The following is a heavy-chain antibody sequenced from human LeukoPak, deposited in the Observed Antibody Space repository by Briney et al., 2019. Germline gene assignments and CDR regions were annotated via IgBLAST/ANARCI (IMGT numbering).Heavy chain of an antibody. CDR2: IYYSGST. CDR3: ARVVRTYVTGFFDI. J-gene: IGHJ3*02. CDR1: GGSISSYY. Sequence: SETLSLTCTVSGGSISSYYWSWIRQPPGKGLKWIGYIYYSGSTNYNPSLKSRVTISVDTSKNQFSLKLSSVTAADTAVYYCARVVRTYVTGFFDIWGQGTMVTVSS. V-gene: IGHV4-59*01. D-gene: IGHD2-2*01.